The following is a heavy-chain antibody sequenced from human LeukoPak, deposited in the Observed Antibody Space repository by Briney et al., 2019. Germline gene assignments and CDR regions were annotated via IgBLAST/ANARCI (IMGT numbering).Heavy chain of an antibody. CDR3: ARGWGGYNYSYFDY. V-gene: IGHV4-59*11. J-gene: IGHJ4*02. D-gene: IGHD5-18*01. Sequence: PSETLSLTCTVSGGTISSHYWTWIRQPPGKGLEWIGFIYYTGSTNYNPSLERRVTISIDTSNDQFSLKLTSVTAADTAVYYCARGWGGYNYSYFDYGGQETLVTVSS. CDR2: IYYTGST. CDR1: GGTISSHY.